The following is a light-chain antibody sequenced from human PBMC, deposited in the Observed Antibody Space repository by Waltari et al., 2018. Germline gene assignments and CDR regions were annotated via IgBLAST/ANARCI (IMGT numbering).Light chain of an antibody. CDR1: SSNVSSNT. CDR2: SNK. CDR3: ATWDDSLNAYV. Sequence: QSVLTQPPSASGTPGQRVTLSCSGSSSNVSSNTVNWYQQLPGTAPKLLIYSNKQRPSGVPDRFSVSKSGTSASLAISGLQSEDEADYYCATWDDSLNAYVFGTGTKVTVL. J-gene: IGLJ1*01. V-gene: IGLV1-44*01.